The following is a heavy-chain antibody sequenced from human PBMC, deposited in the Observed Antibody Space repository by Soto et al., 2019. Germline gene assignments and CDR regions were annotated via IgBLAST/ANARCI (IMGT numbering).Heavy chain of an antibody. D-gene: IGHD6-19*01. CDR1: GFKVSTND. J-gene: IGHJ4*02. V-gene: IGHV3-53*01. CDR3: ARGSGSLYYFHY. CDR2: MYSGGTT. Sequence: GGSLRLSCAAAGFKVSTNDMTWVRQAPGKGLEWVSVMYSGGTTYYADSVKGRFIISRGNFKNILYLQMNNLRAEDTALYYCARGSGSLYYFHYWGQGTLVTVSS.